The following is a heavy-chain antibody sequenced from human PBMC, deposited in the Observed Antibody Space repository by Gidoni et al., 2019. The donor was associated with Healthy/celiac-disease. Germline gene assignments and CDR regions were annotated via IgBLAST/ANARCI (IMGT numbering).Heavy chain of an antibody. Sequence: QVQLQQWGAGLLKPSETLSLTCAVYGGSFSGYYWSGSRQPPGKGLEWIGESNHSGSTNYNPSLKSRVTISVDTSKNQFSLKLSSVTAADTAVYYCARAEGVAARQSWYFDLWGRGTLVTVSS. CDR2: SNHSGST. V-gene: IGHV4-34*01. J-gene: IGHJ2*01. CDR1: GGSFSGYY. CDR3: ARAEGVAARQSWYFDL. D-gene: IGHD6-6*01.